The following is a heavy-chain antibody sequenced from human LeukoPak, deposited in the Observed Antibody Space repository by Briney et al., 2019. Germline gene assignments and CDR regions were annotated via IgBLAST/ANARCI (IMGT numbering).Heavy chain of an antibody. J-gene: IGHJ4*02. CDR3: ARVQRTTYGSGSFIDY. CDR1: GYTFTSYG. CDR2: ISAYNGNT. Sequence: ASVKVSCKASGYTFTSYGISWVRQAPGQGLEWMGWISAYNGNTNYAQKLQGRVTMTTDTSTSTAYMELRSLRSDDTAVYYCARVQRTTYGSGSFIDYWGQGTLVTVSS. D-gene: IGHD3-10*01. V-gene: IGHV1-18*01.